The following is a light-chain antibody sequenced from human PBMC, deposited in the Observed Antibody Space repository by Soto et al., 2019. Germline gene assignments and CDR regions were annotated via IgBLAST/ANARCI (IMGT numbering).Light chain of an antibody. J-gene: IGKJ5*01. V-gene: IGKV1-39*01. Sequence: DIRMTQSPSSLSTSVGDRVTITCRASQRINIYLNWYRQKPGKAPELLIYSASNLQSGVPSRFSGSGSGTDFTLTISSLQPEDFANYYCQQSFSTPTFGQGTRLEIK. CDR3: QQSFSTPT. CDR2: SAS. CDR1: QRINIY.